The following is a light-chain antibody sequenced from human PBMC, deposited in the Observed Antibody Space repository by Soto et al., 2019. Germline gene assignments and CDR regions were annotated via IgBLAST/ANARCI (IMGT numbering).Light chain of an antibody. CDR3: QHYNSYPWT. V-gene: IGKV1-5*03. Sequence: DIQMTQSPSTLSASVGDRVTITCRASQNIDRWLAWYQQKPGKAPNLLIYGASSLESGVPSRFIGSGSRTEFTLTISCLRPHDFSTYYCQHYNSYPWTFGQGTKVEIK. CDR1: QNIDRW. J-gene: IGKJ1*01. CDR2: GAS.